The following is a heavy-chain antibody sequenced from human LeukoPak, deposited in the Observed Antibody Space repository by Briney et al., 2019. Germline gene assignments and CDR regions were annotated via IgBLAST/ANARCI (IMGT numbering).Heavy chain of an antibody. CDR1: GFTFGDYA. J-gene: IGHJ4*02. CDR2: IRRKAYGCTT. Sequence: GGSLRLSCTASGFTFGDYAMSWFRQAPGKGLEWVGFIRRKAYGCTTEYAAAVKGRFTISRDDSKSIAYLQMNSLKTEDTAVYYCTRAPMYYYDSSGYYYYYWGQGTLVTVSS. V-gene: IGHV3-49*03. CDR3: TRAPMYYYDSSGYYYYY. D-gene: IGHD3-22*01.